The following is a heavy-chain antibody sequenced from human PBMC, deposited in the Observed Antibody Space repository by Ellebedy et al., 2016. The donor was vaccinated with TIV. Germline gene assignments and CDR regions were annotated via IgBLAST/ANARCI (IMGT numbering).Heavy chain of an antibody. CDR2: INQDGSDT. D-gene: IGHD4-17*01. J-gene: IGHJ3*02. CDR1: GFSFRSYW. Sequence: GESLKISCGASGFSFRSYWMTWVRQAPGKGLEWVANINQDGSDTYYVDSVKGRFTIARDNAKNSLYLQMSSLRVEDTAVYYCATDGSYGDYRSPTHAFVMWGQGTMVAVSS. V-gene: IGHV3-7*01. CDR3: ATDGSYGDYRSPTHAFVM.